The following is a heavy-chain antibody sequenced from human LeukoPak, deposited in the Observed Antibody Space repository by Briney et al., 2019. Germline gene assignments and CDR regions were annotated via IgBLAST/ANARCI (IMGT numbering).Heavy chain of an antibody. Sequence: SETLSLTCTVSGDSISRYYWSWVRQSPGKGLEWMGYYRPRSTYTPSLKSPVTMSVDTSKYHFSLKLTSVTAADTALYYCARYDHAPSYYYYYMDVWGKGTTVTVPS. V-gene: IGHV4-59*01. CDR2: YYRPRS. J-gene: IGHJ6*03. CDR1: GDSISRYY. CDR3: ARYDHAPSYYYYYMDV. D-gene: IGHD1-14*01.